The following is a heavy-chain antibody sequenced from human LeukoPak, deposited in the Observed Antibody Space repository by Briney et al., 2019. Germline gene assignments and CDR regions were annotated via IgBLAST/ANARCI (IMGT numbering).Heavy chain of an antibody. V-gene: IGHV4-59*08. CDR2: IYYSGST. Sequence: KPSETLSLTCTVSGGSISSYYWSWIRQPPGKGLEWIGYIYYSGSTNYNPSLKSRVTISVDTSKNQFSLKLSSVTAADTAVYYCARSDGYYDSSGPTYDAFDIWGQGTMVTVSS. CDR3: ARSDGYYDSSGPTYDAFDI. D-gene: IGHD3-22*01. CDR1: GGSISSYY. J-gene: IGHJ3*02.